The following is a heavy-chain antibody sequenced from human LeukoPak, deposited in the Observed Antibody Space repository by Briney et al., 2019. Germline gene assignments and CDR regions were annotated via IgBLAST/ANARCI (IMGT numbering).Heavy chain of an antibody. J-gene: IGHJ3*02. CDR2: IYYSGST. CDR3: ARHSPLPTYYDFWSGYTPNAFNI. CDR1: GGSISSSSYY. Sequence: SETLSLTCTVSGGSISSSSYYWGWIRQPPGKGLEWIGSIYYSGSTYYNPSLKSRVTISVDTSKNQFSLKLSSVTVADTAVYYCARHSPLPTYYDFWSGYTPNAFNIWGQGTMVTVSS. V-gene: IGHV4-39*01. D-gene: IGHD3-3*01.